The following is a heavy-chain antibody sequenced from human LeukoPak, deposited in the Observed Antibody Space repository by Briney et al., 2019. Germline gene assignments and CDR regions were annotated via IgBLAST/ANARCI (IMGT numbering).Heavy chain of an antibody. D-gene: IGHD5-24*01. Sequence: PSETLSLTCTVSGGSISPYYWSWTRQPPGKGLEWIGYIYYSGSTNYNPSLKSRVIISVDTSKNQFSLKLSSVTAADTAVYYCAKYGYNYAFDIWGQGTMVTVSS. CDR1: GGSISPYY. V-gene: IGHV4-59*01. J-gene: IGHJ3*02. CDR2: IYYSGST. CDR3: AKYGYNYAFDI.